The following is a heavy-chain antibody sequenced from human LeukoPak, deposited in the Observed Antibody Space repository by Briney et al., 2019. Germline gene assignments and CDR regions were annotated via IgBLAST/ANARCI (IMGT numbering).Heavy chain of an antibody. CDR3: VSFYETY. V-gene: IGHV3-21*01. D-gene: IGHD2/OR15-2a*01. J-gene: IGHJ4*02. CDR2: ISSSSSYI. CDR1: GFTFSSYS. Sequence: GGSLRPSCAASGFTFSSYSMNWVRQAPGKGLEWVSSISSSSSYIYYADSVKGRFTISKDNAKNTVYLQMNSLRAEDTAVYYCVSFYETYWGRGTLVTVSS.